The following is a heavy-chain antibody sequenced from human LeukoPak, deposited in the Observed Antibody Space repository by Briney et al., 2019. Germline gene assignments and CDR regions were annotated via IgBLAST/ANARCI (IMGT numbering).Heavy chain of an antibody. D-gene: IGHD2-2*02. Sequence: HSGGSLRLSCAASGFTFSSYAMSWVRQAPGKGLEWVSAISGSGGSTYYADSVKGRFTISRDNSKNTLYLQMNSLRAEDTAVYYCARATYCSSTSCYKGNAFDIWGQGTMVTVSS. CDR1: GFTFSSYA. CDR3: ARATYCSSTSCYKGNAFDI. V-gene: IGHV3-23*01. J-gene: IGHJ3*02. CDR2: ISGSGGST.